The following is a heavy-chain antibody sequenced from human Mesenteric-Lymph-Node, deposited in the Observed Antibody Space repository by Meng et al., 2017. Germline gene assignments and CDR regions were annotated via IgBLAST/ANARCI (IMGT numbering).Heavy chain of an antibody. Sequence: SETLSLTCTVSGGPVSSTTYYWGWIRQTPGKGLEWIGYIYYSGITNYNPSRKSRATISVDTSKNQSSLKLGYVTAEDAAVYYCAGLVRATDYYYYGMDVWGQGTTVTVSS. CDR1: GGPVSSTTYY. CDR2: IYYSGIT. CDR3: AGLVRATDYYYYGMDV. D-gene: IGHD1-26*01. V-gene: IGHV4-61*01. J-gene: IGHJ6*02.